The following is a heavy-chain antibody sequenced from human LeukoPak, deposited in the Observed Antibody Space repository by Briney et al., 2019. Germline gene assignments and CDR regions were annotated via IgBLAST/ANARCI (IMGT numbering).Heavy chain of an antibody. J-gene: IGHJ6*03. Sequence: TSSETLSLTCTVSGYSISSGYYWSWIRQPPGKGLEWIGEINHSGSTNYNPSLKSRVTISVDTSKNQFSLKLSSVTAADTAVYYCARLWEEQQLVLLRYYYYYYMDVWGKGTTVTVSS. D-gene: IGHD6-13*01. CDR2: INHSGST. V-gene: IGHV4-38-2*02. CDR3: ARLWEEQQLVLLRYYYYYYMDV. CDR1: GYSISSGYY.